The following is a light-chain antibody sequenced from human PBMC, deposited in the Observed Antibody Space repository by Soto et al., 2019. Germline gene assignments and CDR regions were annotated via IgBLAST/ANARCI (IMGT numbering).Light chain of an antibody. Sequence: EIVLTQSPGTLSLSPGERATLSCRASKSVSSNYLAWYQQRPGQAPRLLIYDASSRATGVPDRFSGSGSGTDFTLTISRLEPEDFAVYYCHQYGGSPGTLGQGTKVEIK. V-gene: IGKV3-20*01. CDR1: KSVSSNY. CDR3: HQYGGSPGT. J-gene: IGKJ1*01. CDR2: DAS.